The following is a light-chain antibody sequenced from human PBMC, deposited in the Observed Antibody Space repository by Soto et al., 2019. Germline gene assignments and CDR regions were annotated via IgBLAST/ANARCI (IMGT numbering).Light chain of an antibody. V-gene: IGKV1-8*01. Sequence: AIPMNQSPASLYARTEDRVIITCRASHGISSYLAWYQQKPGKAPKLLIYAASTLQSGVPSRFSGSGSVTGFTLTISCLQSADVATYDCQDSNIYPWAVGQGTKVDIK. CDR2: AAS. CDR3: QDSNIYPWA. J-gene: IGKJ1*01. CDR1: HGISSY.